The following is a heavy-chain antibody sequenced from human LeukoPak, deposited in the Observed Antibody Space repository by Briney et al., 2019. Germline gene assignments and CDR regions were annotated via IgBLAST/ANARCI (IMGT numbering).Heavy chain of an antibody. CDR2: ISSSSSYI. D-gene: IGHD3-3*01. J-gene: IGHJ6*02. CDR3: ARNRGVTIFGVVITRRYYGMDV. CDR1: GFTFSSYS. Sequence: GGSLRLSCAASGFTFSSYSMNWVRQAPGKGLEWVSSISSSSSYIYYADSVKGRFTISRDNAKNSLYLQMNSLRAEDTAVYYCARNRGVTIFGVVITRRYYGMDVWGRGTTVTVSS. V-gene: IGHV3-21*01.